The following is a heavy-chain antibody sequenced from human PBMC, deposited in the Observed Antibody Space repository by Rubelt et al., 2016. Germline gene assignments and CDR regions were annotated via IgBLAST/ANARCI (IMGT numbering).Heavy chain of an antibody. J-gene: IGHJ4*02. D-gene: IGHD6-19*01. CDR1: GYTFTELS. V-gene: IGHV1-24*01. CDR3: TTGQYSSGCDY. Sequence: QVQLVRSGAEVKKPGASVKVSCKVSGYTFTELSMHWVRQAPGKGLEWMGGFDPEDGETIYAQRFQGRVTMTEDTSTDTADMERSSLRSEDTAVYYCTTGQYSSGCDYWGQGTLVTVSS. CDR2: FDPEDGET.